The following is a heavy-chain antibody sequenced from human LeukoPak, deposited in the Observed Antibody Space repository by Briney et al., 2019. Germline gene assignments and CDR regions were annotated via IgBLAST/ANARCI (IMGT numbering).Heavy chain of an antibody. CDR1: GGSISSSSYY. V-gene: IGHV4-61*01. J-gene: IGHJ4*02. Sequence: SETLSLTCTVSGGSISSSSYYWSWIRQPPGKGLEWIGYIYYSGSTNYNPSLKSRVTISVDTSKNQFSLKLSSVTAADTAVYYCARGPVAGGYWGQGTLVTVSS. CDR3: ARGPVAGGY. CDR2: IYYSGST. D-gene: IGHD6-19*01.